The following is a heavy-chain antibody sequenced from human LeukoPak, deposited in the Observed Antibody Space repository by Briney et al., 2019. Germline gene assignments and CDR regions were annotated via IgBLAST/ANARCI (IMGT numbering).Heavy chain of an antibody. Sequence: GGSLRLSCAASGFTFSTHWMHWVRQTPGKGLVWVSRISPDGSRTAYADSVKGRFTISRDNARDTLYLQLNSLGAEDTAVYYCARVPTLWSFDYWGQGTLVTVSS. CDR1: GFTFSTHW. J-gene: IGHJ4*02. D-gene: IGHD3-10*01. CDR3: ARVPTLWSFDY. CDR2: ISPDGSRT. V-gene: IGHV3-74*01.